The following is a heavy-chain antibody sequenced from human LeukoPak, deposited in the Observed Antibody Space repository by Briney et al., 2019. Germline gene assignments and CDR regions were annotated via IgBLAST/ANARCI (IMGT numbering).Heavy chain of an antibody. CDR3: ARDLAYSRLDY. Sequence: PGGSLRLSCAGSGFTFNNYWMFWVRQAPGKGLEWVATIKQDGSQKYYVDSVKGRFTISRDNAENSLYLQMNSLRVEDTAFYYCARDLAYSRLDYWGQGMLVTVSS. CDR1: GFTFNNYW. V-gene: IGHV3-7*01. J-gene: IGHJ4*02. CDR2: IKQDGSQK. D-gene: IGHD5-18*01.